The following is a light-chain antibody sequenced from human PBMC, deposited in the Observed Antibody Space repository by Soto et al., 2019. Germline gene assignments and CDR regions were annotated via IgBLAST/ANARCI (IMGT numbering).Light chain of an antibody. CDR2: EVS. CDR1: GSDIGGYNY. V-gene: IGLV2-14*01. J-gene: IGLJ2*01. CDR3: SSFAGGNNLL. Sequence: QSALTQPASVSGSPGQSITISCTGTGSDIGGYNYVSWYQQHPGKAPKLMIYEVSNRPSGVSNRFSGSKSANTASLTISGLQAEDEADYYCSSFAGGNNLLFGGGTKLTVL.